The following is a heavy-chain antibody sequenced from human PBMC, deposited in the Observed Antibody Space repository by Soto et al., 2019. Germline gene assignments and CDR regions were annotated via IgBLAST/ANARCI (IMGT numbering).Heavy chain of an antibody. CDR1: GGSISSYY. CDR2: IYYSGST. D-gene: IGHD3-9*01. V-gene: IGHV4-59*08. J-gene: IGHJ3*02. CDR3: ARLDILTGSDAFHI. Sequence: PSETLSLTCTVSGGSISSYYWSWIRQPPGKGLEWIGYIYYSGSTNYNPSLKSRVTISVDTSKNQFSLKLSSVTAADTAVYYCARLDILTGSDAFHIWGQGTMVTVSS.